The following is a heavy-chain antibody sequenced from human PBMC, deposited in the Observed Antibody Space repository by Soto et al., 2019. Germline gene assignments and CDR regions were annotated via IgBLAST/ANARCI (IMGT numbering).Heavy chain of an antibody. D-gene: IGHD4-17*01. V-gene: IGHV4-34*01. CDR3: ARGQGDYGLNFDY. J-gene: IGHJ4*02. CDR2: INHSGST. CDR1: GGSFSGYY. Sequence: SETLSLTCAVYGGSFSGYYWSWIRQPPGKGLEWIGEINHSGSTNYNPSLKSRVTISVDTSKNQFSLKLSSVTAADTAVYYCARGQGDYGLNFDYWGQGTLVTVSS.